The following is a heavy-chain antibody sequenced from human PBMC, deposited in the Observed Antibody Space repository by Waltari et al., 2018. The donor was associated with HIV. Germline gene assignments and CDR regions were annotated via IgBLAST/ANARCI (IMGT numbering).Heavy chain of an antibody. D-gene: IGHD3-22*01. Sequence: QVQLVESGGGVVQPGRSLRLSCAASGFTLSSYAMHWSRQAPGKGLEWVAVISYDGNNIEYADSVKGRFTISRDNSKNTLYLQMNSLRAEDTALYYCARDPRALIIVTTFSYGVDVWGQGTAVTVSS. CDR3: ARDPRALIIVTTFSYGVDV. V-gene: IGHV3-30*07. CDR2: ISYDGNNI. J-gene: IGHJ6*02. CDR1: GFTLSSYA.